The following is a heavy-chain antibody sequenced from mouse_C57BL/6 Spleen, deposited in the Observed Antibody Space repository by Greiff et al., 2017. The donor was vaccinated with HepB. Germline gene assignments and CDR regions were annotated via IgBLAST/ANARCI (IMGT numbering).Heavy chain of an antibody. CDR1: GYTFTSYW. D-gene: IGHD1-1*01. V-gene: IGHV1-69*01. CDR3: ARRVSYGPSLFDY. Sequence: VQLQQSGAELVMPGASVKLSCKASGYTFTSYWMHWVKQRPGQGLEWIGEIDPSDSYTNYNQKFKGKSTLTVDKSSSTAYMQLSSLTSEDSAVYYCARRVSYGPSLFDYWGQGTTLTVSS. CDR2: IDPSDSYT. J-gene: IGHJ2*01.